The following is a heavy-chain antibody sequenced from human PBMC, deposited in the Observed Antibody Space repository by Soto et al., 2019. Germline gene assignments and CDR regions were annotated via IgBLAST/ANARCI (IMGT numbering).Heavy chain of an antibody. CDR1: GSTFSSYS. CDR3: ASPPSIPLEGYCSGGSCLYYYYGMDV. D-gene: IGHD2-15*01. Sequence: PGGSLRLSCAASGSTFSSYSMNWVRQAPGKGLEWVSSISSSSSYIYYADSVKGRFTISRDNAKNSLYLQMNSLRAEDTAVYYCASPPSIPLEGYCSGGSCLYYYYGMDVWGQGTTVTVSS. J-gene: IGHJ6*02. CDR2: ISSSSSYI. V-gene: IGHV3-21*01.